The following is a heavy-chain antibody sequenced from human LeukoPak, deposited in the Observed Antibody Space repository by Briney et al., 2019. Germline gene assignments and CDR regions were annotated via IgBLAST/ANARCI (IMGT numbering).Heavy chain of an antibody. CDR3: ARARGVVPAANPYYYYYGMDV. CDR2: ISSTSTYI. J-gene: IGHJ6*04. CDR1: GFTFSDYS. V-gene: IGHV3-21*01. D-gene: IGHD2-2*01. Sequence: GGSLRLSCAASGFTFSDYSMNWVRQAPGKGLEWVSAISSTSTYIYYADSVKGRFSISRDNAKNSLYLQMNSLRAEDTAVYYCARARGVVPAANPYYYYYGMDVWGKGTTVTVSS.